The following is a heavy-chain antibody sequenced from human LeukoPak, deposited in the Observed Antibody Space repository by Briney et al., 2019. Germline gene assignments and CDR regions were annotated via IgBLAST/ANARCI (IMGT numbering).Heavy chain of an antibody. CDR2: ISWNSGSI. CDR1: GFTFDDYA. CDR3: ARDNQGGYYVY. Sequence: QPGRSLRLSCAASGFTFDDYAMHWVRQAPGKGLEWVSGISWNSGSIDYADSVRGRFSISRDNAKNLVSLQMSNLRVEDTAVYYCARDNQGGYYVYWGQGTLVAVSS. J-gene: IGHJ4*02. V-gene: IGHV3-9*01. D-gene: IGHD3-16*01.